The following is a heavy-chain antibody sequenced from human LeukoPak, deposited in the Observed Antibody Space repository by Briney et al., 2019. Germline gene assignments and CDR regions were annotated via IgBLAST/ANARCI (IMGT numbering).Heavy chain of an antibody. J-gene: IGHJ4*02. D-gene: IGHD3-10*01. CDR3: ARDRSYYGSGAD. V-gene: IGHV1-2*02. Sequence: ASVTVSYKASGYTFNGYYILWVRQAPGQGLEWMGWINPNSGDTSYAEKLQGRATMTRDTSISTAYMDLSRLRSDDTAVYYCARDRSYYGSGADWGQGTLVTVSS. CDR2: INPNSGDT. CDR1: GYTFNGYY.